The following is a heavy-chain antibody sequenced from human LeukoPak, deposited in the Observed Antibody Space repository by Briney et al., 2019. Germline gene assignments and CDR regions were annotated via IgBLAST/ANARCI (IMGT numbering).Heavy chain of an antibody. J-gene: IGHJ4*02. Sequence: SETLSLTCTVSGGSISSSNWWSWVRQPPGKGLEWIGEIYHSGSTNYNPSLKSRVTISVDKSKNQFSLKLSSVTAADTAVYYCARGFRSSSWYYFDYWGQGTLVTVSS. V-gene: IGHV4-4*02. CDR1: GGSISSSNW. CDR2: IYHSGST. CDR3: ARGFRSSSWYYFDY. D-gene: IGHD6-13*01.